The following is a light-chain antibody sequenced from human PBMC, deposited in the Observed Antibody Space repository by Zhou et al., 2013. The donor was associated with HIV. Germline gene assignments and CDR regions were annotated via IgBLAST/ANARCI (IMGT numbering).Light chain of an antibody. V-gene: IGKV3-15*01. Sequence: IVMTQSPATLSVSLGDRATLSCRASQSISTNIAWYQQKPGQPPRLLISGASTRATGIPARFSGSGSGTDFTLTISRLEPEDFAVYYCHQYGTSPPVTFGGGTKVEI. J-gene: IGKJ4*01. CDR1: QSISTN. CDR2: GAS. CDR3: HQYGTSPPVT.